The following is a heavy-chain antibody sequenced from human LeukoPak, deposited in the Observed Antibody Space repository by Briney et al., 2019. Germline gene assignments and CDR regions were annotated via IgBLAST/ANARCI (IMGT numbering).Heavy chain of an antibody. V-gene: IGHV1-2*02. D-gene: IGHD5-18*01. J-gene: IGHJ4*02. CDR2: INPNSGGT. Sequence: GASVKVSCKASGYTFTGYYMHWVRQAPGQGLEWMGWINPNSGGTNYAQKFQGRVTMTRDTSISTAYMELSRLRSDDTAVYYCARDKYSYGYYFDYWGQGTLVTVSS. CDR3: ARDKYSYGYYFDY. CDR1: GYTFTGYY.